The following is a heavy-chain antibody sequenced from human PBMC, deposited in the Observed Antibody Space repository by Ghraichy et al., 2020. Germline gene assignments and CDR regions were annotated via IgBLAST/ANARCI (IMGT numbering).Heavy chain of an antibody. Sequence: SETLSLTCAVYGGSFSGYYWSWIRQPPGKGLEWIGEINHSGSTNYNPSLKSRVTISVDTSKNQFSLKLSSVTAADMAVYYCARGRRDGYNFRDFDYWGQGTLVTVSS. J-gene: IGHJ4*02. CDR2: INHSGST. V-gene: IGHV4-34*01. CDR3: ARGRRDGYNFRDFDY. D-gene: IGHD5-24*01. CDR1: GGSFSGYY.